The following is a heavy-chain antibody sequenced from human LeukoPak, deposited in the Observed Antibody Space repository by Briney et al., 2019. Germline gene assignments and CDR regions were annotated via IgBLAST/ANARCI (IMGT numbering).Heavy chain of an antibody. CDR3: ARDFGPNILTGYFFDH. CDR2: MTSGGSYK. Sequence: GGSLRLSCAASGFTVNTNHMHWVRQAPGKGLEWVSSMTSGGSYKYYADSVKGRFAISRDNSKNSLYLQMNGLRAEDTAVYYCARDFGPNILTGYFFDHWGQGTLVTVSS. CDR1: GFTVNTNH. V-gene: IGHV3-21*01. D-gene: IGHD3-9*01. J-gene: IGHJ4*02.